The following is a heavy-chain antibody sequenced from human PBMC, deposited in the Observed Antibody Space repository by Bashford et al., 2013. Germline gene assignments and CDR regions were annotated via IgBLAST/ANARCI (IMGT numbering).Heavy chain of an antibody. CDR2: ISSSSSTI. CDR3: ARGFLRRDGYFGY. D-gene: IGHD5-24*01. Sequence: VRQAPGKGLEWVSYISSSSSTIYYADSVKGRFTISRDNAKNSLYLQMNSLRDEDTAVYYCARGFLRRDGYFGYWGQGTLVTVSS. J-gene: IGHJ4*02. V-gene: IGHV3-48*02.